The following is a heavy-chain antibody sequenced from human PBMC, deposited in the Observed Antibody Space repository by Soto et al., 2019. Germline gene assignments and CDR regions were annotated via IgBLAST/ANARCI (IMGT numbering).Heavy chain of an antibody. V-gene: IGHV1-8*01. CDR3: ARAQSYDFWSGYYHYFDY. Sequence: QVQLVQSGAEVKKPGASVKVSCKGSGYTFTSYDINWVRQATGQGLEWMGWMNPNSGNTGYAQKFQGRVTMTRNTSISTAYVELSSLRSEDTAVYYCARAQSYDFWSGYYHYFDYWGQGTLDTVSS. J-gene: IGHJ4*02. CDR2: MNPNSGNT. CDR1: GYTFTSYD. D-gene: IGHD3-3*01.